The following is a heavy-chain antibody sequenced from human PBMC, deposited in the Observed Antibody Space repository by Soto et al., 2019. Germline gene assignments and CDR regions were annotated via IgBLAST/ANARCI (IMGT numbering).Heavy chain of an antibody. CDR1: GGSISSGGYY. Sequence: QVQLQESGPGLVKPSQTLALTCTVSGGSISSGGYYWSWIRQHPGKGLEWIGYIYYSGSTYYNPSLKSRVTISADTSKTQFSLKLSSVTAADTAVYYGAVGGVFYGSGSYYGNFDYWGQGTLVTVSS. D-gene: IGHD3-10*01. J-gene: IGHJ4*02. CDR3: AVGGVFYGSGSYYGNFDY. V-gene: IGHV4-31*03. CDR2: IYYSGST.